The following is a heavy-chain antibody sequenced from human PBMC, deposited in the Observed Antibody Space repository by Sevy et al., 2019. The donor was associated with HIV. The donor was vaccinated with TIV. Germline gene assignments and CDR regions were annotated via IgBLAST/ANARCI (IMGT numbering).Heavy chain of an antibody. Sequence: GESLKISCAASGFTFSSYAMSWVRQAPGKGLEWVSAISGSGGSTYYADSVKGRFTISRDNSKNTLYLQMNSLRAEDTAVYYCAKDIVVVPAAIGSFDYWGQGTLVTVSS. CDR1: GFTFSSYA. D-gene: IGHD2-2*02. CDR3: AKDIVVVPAAIGSFDY. V-gene: IGHV3-23*01. CDR2: ISGSGGST. J-gene: IGHJ4*02.